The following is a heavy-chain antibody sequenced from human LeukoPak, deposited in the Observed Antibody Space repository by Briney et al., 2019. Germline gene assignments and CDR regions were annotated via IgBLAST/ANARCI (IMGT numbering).Heavy chain of an antibody. V-gene: IGHV4-4*07. CDR2: MYLNGGT. CDR1: GGSISSYY. J-gene: IGHJ4*02. CDR3: ARVPRYCSGGNCYSEYYFDY. D-gene: IGHD2-15*01. Sequence: PSETLSLTCTVSGGSISSYYWSWIRQPAGKGLGWIGRMYLNGGTNYTSSLKSRLTMSVDASKNQFSLKLSSVTAADSAVYYCARVPRYCSGGNCYSEYYFDYWGQGTLVTVSS.